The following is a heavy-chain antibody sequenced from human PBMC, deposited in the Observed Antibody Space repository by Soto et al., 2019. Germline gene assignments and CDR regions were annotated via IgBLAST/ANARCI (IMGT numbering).Heavy chain of an antibody. Sequence: SVKVSCKASGCTFSSYAISWVRQAPGQGLEWMGGIIPIFGTANYAQKFQGRVTITADKSTSTAYMELSSLRSEDTAVYYCARDTMRKQGAFDMWGQGTMGIVSS. CDR3: ARDTMRKQGAFDM. CDR1: GCTFSSYA. CDR2: IIPIFGTA. D-gene: IGHD3-3*01. V-gene: IGHV1-69*06. J-gene: IGHJ3*02.